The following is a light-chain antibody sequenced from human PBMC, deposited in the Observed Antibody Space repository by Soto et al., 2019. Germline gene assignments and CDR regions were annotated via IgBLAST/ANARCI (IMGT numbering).Light chain of an antibody. Sequence: QTVVTQEPSFSVSPGRTVTLTCGLRSGSVSTNYYPSWYQQTPGQAPRTLIYSTNIRSSGVPDRFSGSILGNKAALTITGAQAVDESHYYCLLYMGGGISVFGGGTKLTVL. CDR3: LLYMGGGISV. V-gene: IGLV8-61*01. CDR1: SGSVSTNYY. J-gene: IGLJ3*02. CDR2: STN.